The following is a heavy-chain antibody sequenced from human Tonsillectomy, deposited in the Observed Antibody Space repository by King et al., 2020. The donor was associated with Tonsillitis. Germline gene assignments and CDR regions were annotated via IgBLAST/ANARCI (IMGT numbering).Heavy chain of an antibody. CDR1: GGSISSSSYY. CDR3: ARAAGGWFGELWAFDN. Sequence: QLQESGPGLVKPSETLSLTCTVSGGSISSSSYYWGWIRQPPGKGLEWIGSIYYSGSTYYNPSLKSRVTISVDTSKNQFSLKLSSVTAADTAVYYCARAAGGWFGELWAFDNWGQGTMVTVSS. CDR2: IYYSGST. V-gene: IGHV4-39*07. D-gene: IGHD3-10*01. J-gene: IGHJ3*02.